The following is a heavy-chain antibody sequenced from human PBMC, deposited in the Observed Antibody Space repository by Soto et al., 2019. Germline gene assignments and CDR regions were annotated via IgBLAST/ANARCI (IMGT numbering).Heavy chain of an antibody. J-gene: IGHJ6*02. CDR2: ISSSSSYI. Sequence: TCGCLRLSCAASGFNLSSYMMNWVRQDPGKGLEWVSSISSSSSYIYYADSVKGRFTISRDNAKNSLYLQMNSLRAEDTAVYYCARSTGWGNRSYYYYYGIDVWGQGTTVTVSS. D-gene: IGHD3-16*01. CDR3: ARSTGWGNRSYYYYYGIDV. CDR1: GFNLSSYM. V-gene: IGHV3-21*01.